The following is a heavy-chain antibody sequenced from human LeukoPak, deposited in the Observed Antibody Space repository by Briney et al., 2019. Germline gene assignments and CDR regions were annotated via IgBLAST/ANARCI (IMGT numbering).Heavy chain of an antibody. V-gene: IGHV1-46*01. CDR2: INPSGGST. CDR3: ARESDYGGNSVMYFDY. CDR1: GGTFSSYA. D-gene: IGHD4-23*01. J-gene: IGHJ4*02. Sequence: ASVKVSCKASGGTFSSYAISWVRQAPGQGLEWMGIINPSGGSTSYAQKFQGRVTMTRDTSTSTVYMELSSLRSEDTAVYYCARESDYGGNSVMYFDYWGQGTLVTVSS.